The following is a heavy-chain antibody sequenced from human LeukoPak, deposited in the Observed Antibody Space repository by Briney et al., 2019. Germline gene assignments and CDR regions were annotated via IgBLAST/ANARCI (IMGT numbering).Heavy chain of an antibody. V-gene: IGHV4-59*01. D-gene: IGHD2-15*01. CDR3: ARVPGYCSGGSCFYFFDY. CDR2: IYYSGST. Sequence: SETLSLTCTVSGGSISSYYWSWIRQPPGKGLEWIGYIYYSGSTNYNPSLKSRVTISVDTSKNQFSLMLSSVTAADTAVYYCARVPGYCSGGSCFYFFDYWGQGTLVTVSS. J-gene: IGHJ4*02. CDR1: GGSISSYY.